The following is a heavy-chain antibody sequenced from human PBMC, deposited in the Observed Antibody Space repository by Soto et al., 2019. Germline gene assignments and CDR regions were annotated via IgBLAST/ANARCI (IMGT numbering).Heavy chain of an antibody. CDR1: GYSFTSYW. D-gene: IGHD3-22*01. V-gene: IGHV5-51*01. Sequence: GESLKISCKGSGYSFTSYWIGWVRQMPGKGLEWMGIIYPGDSDTRYSPSFQGHVTISADKSISTAYLQWSSLKASDTAMYYCTRQSETYYDSSGYYFDYWGQGTLVTVSS. CDR2: IYPGDSDT. CDR3: TRQSETYYDSSGYYFDY. J-gene: IGHJ4*02.